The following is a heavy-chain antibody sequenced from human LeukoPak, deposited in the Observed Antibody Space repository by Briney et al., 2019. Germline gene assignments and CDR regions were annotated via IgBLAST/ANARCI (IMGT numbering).Heavy chain of an antibody. CDR3: ARDKWFGETDY. J-gene: IGHJ4*02. D-gene: IGHD3-10*01. CDR1: GFTFSSYS. CDR2: ISSSSSYI. Sequence: GGSLRLSCEVSGFTFSSYSMTWVRQAPGKGLEWVSSISSSSSYIYYADSVKGRFTISRDNAKNSLYLQMNSLRAEDTAVYYCARDKWFGETDYWGQGTLVTVSS. V-gene: IGHV3-21*06.